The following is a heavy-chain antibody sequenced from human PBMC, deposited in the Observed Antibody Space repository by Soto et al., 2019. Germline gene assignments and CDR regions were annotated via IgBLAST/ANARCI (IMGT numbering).Heavy chain of an antibody. CDR2: IYYSGST. J-gene: IGHJ4*02. CDR3: ARDSLGGGSYGVFDY. V-gene: IGHV4-59*01. D-gene: IGHD1-26*01. CDR1: GGSISSYY. Sequence: QVQLQESGPGLVKPSETLSLTCTVSGGSISSYYWSWIRQPPGKGLEWIGYIYYSGSTNYNPSLKSRVTISVDTSKNQFSLKLSSVTAADTAVYYCARDSLGGGSYGVFDYWGQGTLVTVSS.